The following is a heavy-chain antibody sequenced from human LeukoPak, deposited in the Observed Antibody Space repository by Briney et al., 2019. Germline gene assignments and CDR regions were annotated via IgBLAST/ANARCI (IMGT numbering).Heavy chain of an antibody. CDR1: GGTFSSYA. Sequence: ASVKVSCKASGGTFSSYAISWVRQAPGQGLEWMGRIIPILGIANYAQKFQGRVTITADKSTSTAYMELSSLRSEDTAVYYCARGVLNMVRGVPLSMDVWGQGTTVTVSS. CDR3: ARGVLNMVRGVPLSMDV. V-gene: IGHV1-69*04. J-gene: IGHJ6*02. D-gene: IGHD3-10*01. CDR2: IIPILGIA.